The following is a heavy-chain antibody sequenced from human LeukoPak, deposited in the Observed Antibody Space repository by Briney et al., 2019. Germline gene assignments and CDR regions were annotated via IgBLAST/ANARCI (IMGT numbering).Heavy chain of an antibody. Sequence: ASVNVSCKASGYTFTDYYMHWVRQAPGQGFEWMGRIDSNSGGTNYAQNFQGRVTMTRDTSISTVYMELISLRSDDTAVYYCAREMNYDDYRTSDYWGQGTLVTVSS. CDR1: GYTFTDYY. V-gene: IGHV1-2*02. J-gene: IGHJ4*02. D-gene: IGHD4-17*01. CDR2: IDSNSGGT. CDR3: AREMNYDDYRTSDY.